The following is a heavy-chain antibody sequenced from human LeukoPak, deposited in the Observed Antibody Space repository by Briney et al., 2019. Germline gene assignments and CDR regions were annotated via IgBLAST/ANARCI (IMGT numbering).Heavy chain of an antibody. Sequence: GGSLRLSCAASGFTFSSYWMSWVRQAPGKGLEWVANIKQDGSEKYYVDSVKGRFTISRDNAKNSLFLQMNSLRAQDTAVYYCASSNGRLDYWGQGTLVTVSS. D-gene: IGHD4-11*01. CDR1: GFTFSSYW. V-gene: IGHV3-7*01. CDR2: IKQDGSEK. J-gene: IGHJ4*02. CDR3: ASSNGRLDY.